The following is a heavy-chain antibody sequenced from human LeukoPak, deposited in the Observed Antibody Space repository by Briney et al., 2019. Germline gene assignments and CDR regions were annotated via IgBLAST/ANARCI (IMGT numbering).Heavy chain of an antibody. CDR1: GFTFSSYA. Sequence: GGSLRLSCAASGFTFSSYAMSWVRQAPGKGLEWVSAISGSGGSTYYADSVKGRFTISRDNSKNTLYLQMNCLRAEDTAVYYCAKDSGSQPGHEDYWGQGTLVTVSS. V-gene: IGHV3-23*01. J-gene: IGHJ4*02. CDR2: ISGSGGST. D-gene: IGHD1-26*01. CDR3: AKDSGSQPGHEDY.